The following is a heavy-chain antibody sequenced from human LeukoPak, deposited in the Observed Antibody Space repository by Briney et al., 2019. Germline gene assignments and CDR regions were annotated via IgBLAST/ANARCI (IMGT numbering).Heavy chain of an antibody. CDR2: ISGSGGST. CDR3: AKDQGWQQLSHSDY. J-gene: IGHJ4*02. CDR1: GFTFSSYA. V-gene: IGHV3-23*01. D-gene: IGHD6-13*01. Sequence: GGSLRLSCAASGFTFSSYAMSWVRQAPGKGLEWVSAISGSGGSTYYADSVKGRFTISRDNSKNTLYLQMNSLRAEDTAVYYCAKDQGWQQLSHSDYWGQGTLVTVSS.